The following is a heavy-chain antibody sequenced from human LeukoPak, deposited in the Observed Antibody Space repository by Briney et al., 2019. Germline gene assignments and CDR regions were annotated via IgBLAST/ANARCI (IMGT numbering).Heavy chain of an antibody. CDR2: ISHDGSNR. V-gene: IGHV3-30*04. J-gene: IGHJ4*02. CDR1: GFDFSSYV. CDR3: VRDISGEKSFDY. Sequence: GRSLRLSCAASGFDFSSYVMHWVRQAPGKGLEWVAVISHDGSNRYYADSVKGRFTISRDNSVNTLDLQMNSLGGEDTAMYYCVRDISGEKSFDYWGQGTLLTVSS. D-gene: IGHD3-10*01.